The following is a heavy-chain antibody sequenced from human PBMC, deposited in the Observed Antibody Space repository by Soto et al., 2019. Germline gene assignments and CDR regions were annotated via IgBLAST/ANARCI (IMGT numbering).Heavy chain of an antibody. CDR3: GRERHFGDWFDWFDP. D-gene: IGHD3-10*01. J-gene: IGHJ5*02. CDR1: GGSISSYY. Sequence: QVQLQESGPGLVKPSETLSLTCTVSGGSISSYYWSWIRQPPGKGLEWIGYIYYSGSTNYNPSLKRLITNAVDTSKHQFSLKQSSVTAADTAVYYCGRERHFGDWFDWFDPWGQGTLVTVSS. V-gene: IGHV4-59*01. CDR2: IYYSGST.